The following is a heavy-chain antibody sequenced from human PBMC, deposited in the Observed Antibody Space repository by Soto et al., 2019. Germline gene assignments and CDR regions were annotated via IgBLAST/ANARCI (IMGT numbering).Heavy chain of an antibody. J-gene: IGHJ4*02. D-gene: IGHD3-3*01. CDR1: GYTFTSYG. CDR3: ARTSNVFGVVIIPGGGYFDY. CDR2: ISAYNGNT. Sequence: ASVKVSCKASGYTFTSYGISWVRQAPGQGLEWMGWISAYNGNTNYAQKLQGRVTMTTDTSTSTAYMELRSLRSDDTAVYYCARTSNVFGVVIIPGGGYFDYWGQGTLVTVSS. V-gene: IGHV1-18*01.